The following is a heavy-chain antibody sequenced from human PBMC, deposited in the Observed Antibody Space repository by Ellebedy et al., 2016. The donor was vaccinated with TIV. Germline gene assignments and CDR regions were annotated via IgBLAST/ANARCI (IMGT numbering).Heavy chain of an antibody. Sequence: GESLKISCEASGIIVSDYFMNWVRQAPGKGLEWVSVLYPDAKPNYTDSVNGRFIVSRDSSKNPLYLQMNSLTAEDTAVYYCARDPGGGGDFGDNWFDPWGQGTLVTVSS. CDR1: GIIVSDYF. J-gene: IGHJ5*02. V-gene: IGHV3-66*01. CDR3: ARDPGGGGDFGDNWFDP. D-gene: IGHD2-21*01. CDR2: LYPDAKP.